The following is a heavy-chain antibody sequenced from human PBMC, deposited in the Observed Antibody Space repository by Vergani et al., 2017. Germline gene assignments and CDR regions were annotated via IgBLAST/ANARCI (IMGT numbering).Heavy chain of an antibody. CDR1: GFSFGDYA. CDR3: ARETRDTPSSLDY. D-gene: IGHD5-24*01. V-gene: IGHV3-33*01. J-gene: IGHJ4*02. Sequence: VQLVESGGGLVKPGGSLRLSCAASGFSFGDYAMTWVRQAPGKGLEWVSMTWYEGNNNYYADSVKGRFTISKDISKNTLYLQMNSLRGDDTAVYYCARETRDTPSSLDYWGQGTLVTVSS. CDR2: TWYEGNNN.